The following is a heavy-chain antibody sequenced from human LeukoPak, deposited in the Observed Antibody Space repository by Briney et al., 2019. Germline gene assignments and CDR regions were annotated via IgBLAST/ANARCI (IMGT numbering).Heavy chain of an antibody. V-gene: IGHV3-21*01. CDR1: GFSFNTYS. D-gene: IGHD3-3*01. CDR2: IRRTSESI. Sequence: GGSLRLSCAASGFSFNTYSMSWVRHAPRKGLGWVGIIRRTSESIFYADSLKGRFTISRDNAKNSLYLQMNGLRAEDTAAYYCARGATDITSWSDTWGQGTLVIVS. J-gene: IGHJ5*02. CDR3: ARGATDITSWSDT.